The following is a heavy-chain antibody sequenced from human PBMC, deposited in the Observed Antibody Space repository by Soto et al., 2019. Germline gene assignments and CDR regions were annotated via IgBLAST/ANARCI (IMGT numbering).Heavy chain of an antibody. CDR2: INPSGGST. D-gene: IGHD3-10*01. J-gene: IGHJ4*02. CDR3: ARDSGDGSVPTYFAY. Sequence: QVQLVQSGAEVKKPGASVKVSCKASGYTFTSYYMHWVRQAPGQGLEWMGIINPSGGSTDYAQKFQGRVTMTRDTSTSTVYMELSSLRSEDTDVYYCARDSGDGSVPTYFAYWGQGTPVTASS. CDR1: GYTFTSYY. V-gene: IGHV1-46*01.